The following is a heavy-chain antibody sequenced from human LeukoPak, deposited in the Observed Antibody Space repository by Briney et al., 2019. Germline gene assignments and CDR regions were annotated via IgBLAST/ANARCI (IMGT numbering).Heavy chain of an antibody. J-gene: IGHJ4*02. V-gene: IGHV1-46*01. Sequence: ASVKVSCKASGYTFTSNYIHWVRQAPGQGLEWMGMIYPRDGSTSYAQKFQGRVTVTRDTSTSTVHMELSGLRSEDTAVYYCARDQEGFDYWGQGTLVTVYS. CDR2: IYPRDGST. CDR3: ARDQEGFDY. CDR1: GYTFTSNY.